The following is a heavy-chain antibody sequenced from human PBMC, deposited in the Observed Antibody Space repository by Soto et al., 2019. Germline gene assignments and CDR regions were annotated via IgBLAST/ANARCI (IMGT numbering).Heavy chain of an antibody. CDR1: GYTFKDYF. J-gene: IGHJ4*02. V-gene: IGHV1-2*02. CDR2: INSNTGGT. CDR3: AREPPETPPDY. Sequence: ASVKVSCKASGYTFKDYFLHWVRQAPGQGLEWMGWINSNTGGTNYAQKFRGRVTMITDTSTNTVYMELRNLRLDDTAVYYCAREPPETPPDYWGQGTLVTVSS.